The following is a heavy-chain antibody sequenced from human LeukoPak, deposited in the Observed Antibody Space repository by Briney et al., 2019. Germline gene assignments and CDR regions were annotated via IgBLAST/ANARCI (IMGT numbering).Heavy chain of an antibody. V-gene: IGHV4-39*01. CDR2: IYYSGST. CDR1: GGSISSSSYY. J-gene: IGHJ3*02. Sequence: SETLSLTCTVSGGSISSSSYYWGWIRQPPGKGLEWIGSIYYSGSTYYNPSLKSRVTISVDTSKNQFSLKLSSVTAADTAAYYCASPNPYIVVVPAAGGPNAFDIWGQGTMVTVSS. CDR3: ASPNPYIVVVPAAGGPNAFDI. D-gene: IGHD2-2*01.